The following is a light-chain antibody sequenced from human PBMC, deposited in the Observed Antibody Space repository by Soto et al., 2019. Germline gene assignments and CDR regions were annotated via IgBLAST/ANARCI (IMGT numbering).Light chain of an antibody. V-gene: IGLV2-23*01. CDR1: TSGVGRYNL. CDR3: CSYAGGTSVV. CDR2: EDI. Sequence: QSALTQPASVSGSPGQSITISCTGTTSGVGRYNLVSWYQQYPGKAPRLMIYEDIERPSGVSNRFSGSKSGNTASLTISGLQTEDEADYYCCSYAGGTSVVFGGGTKLTV. J-gene: IGLJ2*01.